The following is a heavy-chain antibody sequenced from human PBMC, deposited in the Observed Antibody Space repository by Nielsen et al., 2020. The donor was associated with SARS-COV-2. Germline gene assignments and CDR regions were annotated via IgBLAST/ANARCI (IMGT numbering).Heavy chain of an antibody. V-gene: IGHV3-48*03. Sequence: GGFLRLSCAASGFTFSTYEMNWVRQAPGKGLEWVSSISSRGSTIHYADPVKGQFTISRDNAKNSLYLEMNSLRAEDTAVYYCARDIVARYYYYGMDVWGQGTTVTVSS. CDR1: GFTFSTYE. CDR2: ISSRGSTI. J-gene: IGHJ6*02. CDR3: ARDIVARYYYYGMDV. D-gene: IGHD5-12*01.